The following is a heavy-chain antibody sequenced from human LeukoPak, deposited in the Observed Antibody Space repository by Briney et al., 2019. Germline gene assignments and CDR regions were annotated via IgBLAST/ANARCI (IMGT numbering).Heavy chain of an antibody. V-gene: IGHV4-39*01. Sequence: KPSGTLSLTCTVSGGPVSSSSYYWGWVRQSPEKGLECIGTIYYAGDTYYNPSLESRLTISVDTSKNQFSLKLRSVTAADTAVYYCARVAYQSNRIFHMDVWGKGTTVTVSS. CDR2: IYYAGDT. CDR1: GGPVSSSSYY. CDR3: ARVAYQSNRIFHMDV. D-gene: IGHD3-9*01. J-gene: IGHJ6*03.